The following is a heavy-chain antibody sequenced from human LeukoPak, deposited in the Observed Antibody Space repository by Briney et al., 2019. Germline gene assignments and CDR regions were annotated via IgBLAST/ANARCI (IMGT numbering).Heavy chain of an antibody. D-gene: IGHD3-16*01. CDR2: ITESGGRT. V-gene: IGHV3-23*01. CDR1: GFTFSNFA. CDR3: TRGSRATYDY. J-gene: IGHJ4*02. Sequence: GGSLRLSFAASGFTFSNFAMTWVGQPPATGLEWISSITESGGRTYYADSVKGRLTISRDNSRNTVYLQLTSLRVEDTAIYYCTRGSRATYDYWGQGTLVTVSS.